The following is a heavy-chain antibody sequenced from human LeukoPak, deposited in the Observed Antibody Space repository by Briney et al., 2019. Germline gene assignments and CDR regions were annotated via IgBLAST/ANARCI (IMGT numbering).Heavy chain of an antibody. Sequence: GGSLRLSCAASGFTFDNYVMHWVRQAPGKGLEWVSLISGDGGSTFYIDSVKGRFTISRDNSKNSLYLQMHSLRTEDTALYYCAKSGYTSGWTAPDYWGQGTLVTVSS. J-gene: IGHJ4*02. CDR2: ISGDGGST. CDR1: GFTFDNYV. V-gene: IGHV3-43*02. CDR3: AKSGYTSGWTAPDY. D-gene: IGHD6-19*01.